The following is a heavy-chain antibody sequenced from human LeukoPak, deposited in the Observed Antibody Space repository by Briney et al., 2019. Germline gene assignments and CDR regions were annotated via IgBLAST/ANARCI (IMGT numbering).Heavy chain of an antibody. Sequence: PSETLSLTCTVSGASINNYYWNWIRQPPGKGLEWIGYIFYSGSTNYIPSLKSRVTISVDTSKNQFSLKLSSVTAADTAVYYCARSGKSAYILDYWGQGTLVTVSS. J-gene: IGHJ4*02. V-gene: IGHV4-59*01. CDR2: IFYSGST. D-gene: IGHD3-16*01. CDR3: ARSGKSAYILDY. CDR1: GASINNYY.